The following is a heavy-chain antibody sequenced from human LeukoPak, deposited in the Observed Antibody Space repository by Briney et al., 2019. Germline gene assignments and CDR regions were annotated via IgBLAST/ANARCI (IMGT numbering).Heavy chain of an antibody. J-gene: IGHJ4*02. Sequence: GGSLRLSCAASGFTFSSYGMHWVCQAPGKGLEWVAVISYDGSNKYYADSVKGRFTISRDNSKNTLYLQMNSLRAEDTAVYYCANSLGSSLFDYWGQGTLVTVSS. CDR3: ANSLGSSLFDY. D-gene: IGHD3-10*01. CDR2: ISYDGSNK. CDR1: GFTFSSYG. V-gene: IGHV3-30*18.